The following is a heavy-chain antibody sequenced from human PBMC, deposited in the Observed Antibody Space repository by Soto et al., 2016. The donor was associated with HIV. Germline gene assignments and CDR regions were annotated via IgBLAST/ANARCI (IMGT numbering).Heavy chain of an antibody. Sequence: EVQLVESGGGLVQPGGSLRLSCAASGFTFNRHWMHWVRQAPGRGLVWVSSINGDGSITSHADSVKGRFSISRDNAKNTLYLLMDNLRVEDSAVYYCTRVRYDFDYGGNKDFDYWGQGTLATVSS. CDR2: INGDGSIT. J-gene: IGHJ4*02. V-gene: IGHV3-74*01. CDR3: TRVRYDFDYGGNKDFDY. CDR1: GFTFNRHW. D-gene: IGHD3-3*01.